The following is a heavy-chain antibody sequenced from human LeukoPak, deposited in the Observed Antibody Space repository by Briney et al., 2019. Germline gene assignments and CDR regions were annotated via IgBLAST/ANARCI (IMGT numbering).Heavy chain of an antibody. D-gene: IGHD1-1*01. CDR1: GFTFSSYA. CDR3: TEFIATTGPTPEY. J-gene: IGHJ4*02. Sequence: GGSLRLSCAASGFTFSSYAMSWVRQAPGKGVEGVSAISGSGGSTYYADSVKGRFTISIDNSKNTLYLQMNSLKAEDTAVYYCTEFIATTGPTPEYWGQGTLVTVSS. V-gene: IGHV3-23*01. CDR2: ISGSGGST.